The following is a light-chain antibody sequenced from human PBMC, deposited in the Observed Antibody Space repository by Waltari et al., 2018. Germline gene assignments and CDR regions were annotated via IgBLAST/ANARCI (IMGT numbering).Light chain of an antibody. Sequence: EIVMTQSPATLSLSPGERATLSCRASQSVSSSLAWYQQKPGQAPRLLIYVASLRATGIPDRFSGSGSGTDFTLTISSLEPEDVAVYYCLQRSNWPQTFGQGTKVEIK. CDR1: QSVSSS. V-gene: IGKV3-15*01. CDR2: VAS. CDR3: LQRSNWPQT. J-gene: IGKJ1*01.